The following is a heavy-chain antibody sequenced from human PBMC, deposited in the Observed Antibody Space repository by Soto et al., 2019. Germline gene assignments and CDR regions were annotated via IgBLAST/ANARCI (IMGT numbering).Heavy chain of an antibody. CDR3: ARGHAFILPGYYTDPWYFDY. CDR1: GYTFTSYG. D-gene: IGHD3-9*01. V-gene: IGHV1-18*01. CDR2: ISAYNGNT. Sequence: QVQLVQSGAEVKKPGASVKVSCKASGYTFTSYGISWVRQAPGQGLEWMGWISAYNGNTNYAQKLQGRVTMTTDTSTSTAYMELRSLRSDDTAVYYCARGHAFILPGYYTDPWYFDYWGQGTLVTVSS. J-gene: IGHJ4*02.